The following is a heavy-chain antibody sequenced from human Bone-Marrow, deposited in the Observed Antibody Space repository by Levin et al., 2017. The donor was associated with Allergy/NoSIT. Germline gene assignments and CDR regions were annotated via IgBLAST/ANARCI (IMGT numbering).Heavy chain of an antibody. D-gene: IGHD4-11*01. CDR3: ARDLTRVTTGAFDI. V-gene: IGHV3-21*01. CDR2: ISSSSSYI. J-gene: IGHJ3*02. CDR1: GFTFSSYS. Sequence: GESLKISCAASGFTFSSYSMNWVRQAPGKGLEWVSSISSSSSYIYYADSVKGRFTISRDNAKNSLYLQMNSLRAEDTAVYYCARDLTRVTTGAFDIWGQGTMVTVSS.